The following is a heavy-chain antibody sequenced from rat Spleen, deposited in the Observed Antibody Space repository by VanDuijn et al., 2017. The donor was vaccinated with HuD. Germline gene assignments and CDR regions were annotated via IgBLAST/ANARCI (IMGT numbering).Heavy chain of an antibody. J-gene: IGHJ2*01. D-gene: IGHD1-2*01. Sequence: EVQLVESDGGLVQPGRSLKLSCAASGFTLSDHYMAWVRQTPTKGLEWVATISYDGSRTYYRDSVKGRFTISRDNAKNTLYLQMDSLRSEDTATYYCARQELYLDYWGQGVMVTVSS. CDR3: ARQELYLDY. CDR1: GFTLSDHY. CDR2: ISYDGSRT. V-gene: IGHV5-29*01.